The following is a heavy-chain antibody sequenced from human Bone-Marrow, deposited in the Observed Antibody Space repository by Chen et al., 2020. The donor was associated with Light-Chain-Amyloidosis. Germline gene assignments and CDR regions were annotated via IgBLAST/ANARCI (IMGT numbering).Heavy chain of an antibody. D-gene: IGHD2-21*01. J-gene: IGHJ6*02. CDR2: ISGSGGST. CDR3: AKRPPYPSIYGMDV. Sequence: EVQLVEYGGGLVQPGGSLRLSCAASGFTLRSYAMSWVRQAPGKGLEWVSGISGSGGSTYYADSVKGRFTISRDNSKNTLYLQMNSLRAEDTAVYYCAKRPPYPSIYGMDVWGQGTTVTVSS. CDR1: GFTLRSYA. V-gene: IGHV3-23*04.